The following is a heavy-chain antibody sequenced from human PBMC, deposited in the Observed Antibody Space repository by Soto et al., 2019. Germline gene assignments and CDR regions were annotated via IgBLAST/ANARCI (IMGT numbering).Heavy chain of an antibody. CDR1: GYTFTSYG. D-gene: IGHD1-7*01. J-gene: IGHJ6*02. V-gene: IGHV1-18*01. Sequence: QVQLVQSGAEVKKPGASVKVSCKASGYTFTSYGISWVRQAPGQGLEWMGWIRAYNGNTNSAQKLQGRVTMTTATSTSAAYMERKNLRSDDTAVYYCARERYNWNYRCGMHVWGQGTTVTDSS. CDR2: IRAYNGNT. CDR3: ARERYNWNYRCGMHV.